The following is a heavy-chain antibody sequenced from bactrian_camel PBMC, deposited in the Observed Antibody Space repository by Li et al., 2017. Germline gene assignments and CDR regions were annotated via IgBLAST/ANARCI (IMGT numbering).Heavy chain of an antibody. CDR1: GFTFDNSE. CDR2: ISSEGST. CDR3: AADSSSWYHYYR. V-gene: IGHV3S55*01. J-gene: IGHJ4*01. D-gene: IGHD6*01. Sequence: HVQLVESGGGSVQAGKTLRLSCIVSGFTFDNSELGWYRRGPGNECELVSSISSEGSTVYADSVRGRFTISKDVAKNTLYLQMNSLKSDDTAMYFCAADSSSWYHYYRWGRGTQVTVS.